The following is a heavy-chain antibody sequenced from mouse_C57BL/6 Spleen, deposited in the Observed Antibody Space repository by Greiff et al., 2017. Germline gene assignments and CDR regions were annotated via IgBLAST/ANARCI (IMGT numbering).Heavy chain of an antibody. V-gene: IGHV1-69*01. CDR1: GYTFTSYW. J-gene: IGHJ4*01. Sequence: QVQLQQPGAELVMPGASVKLSCKASGYTFTSYWMHWVKQRPGQGLEWIGEIDPSDSYTNYNQKFKGKSTLTVDKSSSTAYMQLSSLTSEDSAVYYCASHCYSYDGGAMDYWGQGTSVTVSS. CDR3: ASHCYSYDGGAMDY. CDR2: IDPSDSYT. D-gene: IGHD2-12*01.